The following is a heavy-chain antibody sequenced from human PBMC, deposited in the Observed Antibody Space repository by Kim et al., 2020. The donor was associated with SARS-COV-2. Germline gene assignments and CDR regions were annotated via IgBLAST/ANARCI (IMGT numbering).Heavy chain of an antibody. D-gene: IGHD5-12*01. V-gene: IGHV1-69*13. Sequence: SVKVSCKASGGTFSSYAISWVRQAPGQGLEWMGGIIPIFGTANYAQKFQGRVTITADESTSTAYMELSSLRSEDTAVYYCAREGGDGYTQSLDYWGQGTLVTVSS. J-gene: IGHJ4*02. CDR3: AREGGDGYTQSLDY. CDR1: GGTFSSYA. CDR2: IIPIFGTA.